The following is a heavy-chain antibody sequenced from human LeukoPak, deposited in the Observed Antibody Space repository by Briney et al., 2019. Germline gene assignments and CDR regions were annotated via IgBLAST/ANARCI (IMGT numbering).Heavy chain of an antibody. CDR3: ARGTGCDY. D-gene: IGHD1-1*01. CDR2: ISSGGRTT. V-gene: IGHV3-48*03. J-gene: IGHJ4*02. CDR1: GFTFSTYE. Sequence: GGSLRLSCAASGFTFSTYEMKWVRQAPGKGLEWVSYISSGGRTTYYADSVKGRFTISRDNAKKSLYLYMSSLRADDTAVYYCARGTGCDYWGQGTPVTVSS.